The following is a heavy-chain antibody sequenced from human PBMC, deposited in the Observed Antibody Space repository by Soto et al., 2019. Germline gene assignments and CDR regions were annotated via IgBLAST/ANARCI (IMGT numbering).Heavy chain of an antibody. D-gene: IGHD3-10*01. CDR1: GLRFISYW. CDR3: VAFYFDSGTLAS. J-gene: IGHJ5*02. Sequence: GGSLRLSCAASGLRFISYWMHWVRQPPGQGLVWVSRINSDGSTTNYAASVKGRFTISRDNVRNTVSLQMNSLRVEDTAVYYCVAFYFDSGTLASWGQGTLVTAPQ. CDR2: INSDGSTT. V-gene: IGHV3-74*01.